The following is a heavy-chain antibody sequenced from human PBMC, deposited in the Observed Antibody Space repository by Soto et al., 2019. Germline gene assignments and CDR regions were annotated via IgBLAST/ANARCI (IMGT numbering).Heavy chain of an antibody. CDR2: ISGSGGST. CDR1: GFTFSSYA. CDR3: ANQVASFTYCSGGSCYEGGGY. J-gene: IGHJ4*02. Sequence: QLGGSLRLSCAASGFTFSSYAMSWVRQAPGKGLEWVSAISGSGGSTYYADSVKGRFTISRDNSKNTLYLQMNSLRAEDTAVYYCANQVASFTYCSGGSCYEGGGYWGQGTLVTVSS. V-gene: IGHV3-23*01. D-gene: IGHD2-15*01.